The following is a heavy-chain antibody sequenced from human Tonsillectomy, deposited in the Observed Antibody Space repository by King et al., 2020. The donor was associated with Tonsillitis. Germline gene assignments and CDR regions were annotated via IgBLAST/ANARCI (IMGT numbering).Heavy chain of an antibody. V-gene: IGHV5-51*01. Sequence: VQLVESGAEVKKPGESRKISWKGSGYSFTSYWIGWVRQMPGKGLDWMGIIYPGDSDTRYSPSFQGQVTISVDKSISTAYLQWSSLKASDTAMYYCARHEIAVAGIVDYWGRGTLVTVSS. CDR3: ARHEIAVAGIVDY. D-gene: IGHD6-19*01. CDR2: IYPGDSDT. CDR1: GYSFTSYW. J-gene: IGHJ4*02.